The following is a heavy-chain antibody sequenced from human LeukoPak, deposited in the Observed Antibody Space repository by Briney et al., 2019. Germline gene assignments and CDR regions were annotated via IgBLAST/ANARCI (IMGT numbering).Heavy chain of an antibody. V-gene: IGHV3-7*01. CDR2: IKQDGSEK. J-gene: IGHJ4*02. CDR3: AKARRLFYYGSGSYPGYFDY. CDR1: GLTFSSYW. D-gene: IGHD3-10*01. Sequence: PGGSLRLSCAASGLTFSSYWMSWVRQAPGKGLEWVANIKQDGSEKYYVDSVKGRFTISRDNAKNSLYLQMNSLRAEDTAVYYCAKARRLFYYGSGSYPGYFDYWGQGTLVTVSS.